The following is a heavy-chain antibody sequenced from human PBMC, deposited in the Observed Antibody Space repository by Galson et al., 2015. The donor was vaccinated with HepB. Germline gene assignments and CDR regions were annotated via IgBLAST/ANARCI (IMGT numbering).Heavy chain of an antibody. D-gene: IGHD3-22*01. CDR2: ISYDGSNK. CDR3: ARSTYYYDINGYLGWNHFDY. V-gene: IGHV3-30-3*01. CDR1: GFTFTGYG. Sequence: SLRLSCAASGFTFTGYGMHWVRQAPGKGLEWVAVISYDGSNKYYADSVKGRFTISRDNSKNTLYLQMNSLRAEDTAVYYCARSTYYYDINGYLGWNHFDYWGQGTLVTVSS. J-gene: IGHJ4*02.